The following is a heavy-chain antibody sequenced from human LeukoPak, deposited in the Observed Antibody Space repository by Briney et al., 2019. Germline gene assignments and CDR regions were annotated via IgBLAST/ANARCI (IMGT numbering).Heavy chain of an antibody. CDR3: AKRAGGYYFDY. J-gene: IGHJ4*02. CDR2: ISGSGGTT. D-gene: IGHD3-10*01. CDR1: GFTFSDYA. Sequence: PGGSLRLSCAASGFTFSDYAMSWVRQAPGKGLEWASTISGSGGTTYYIDSVKGRFTISRDSSKNTLYLQMNSLRAEDTAVYYCAKRAGGYYFDYWGQGTLVTVSS. V-gene: IGHV3-23*01.